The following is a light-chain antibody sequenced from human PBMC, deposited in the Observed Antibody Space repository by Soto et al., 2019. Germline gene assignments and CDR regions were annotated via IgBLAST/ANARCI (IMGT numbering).Light chain of an antibody. CDR3: QQYNNWPRT. Sequence: EIVMTQSPATLSVSPGERATLSCRASQSVSSNLACYQQKPGQAPRLLLYGVSTRATGIPARFSGSGSGTEFTLTISSLQSEGFAVYYCQQYNNWPRTFGPGTKVDFK. V-gene: IGKV3D-15*01. J-gene: IGKJ3*01. CDR2: GVS. CDR1: QSVSSN.